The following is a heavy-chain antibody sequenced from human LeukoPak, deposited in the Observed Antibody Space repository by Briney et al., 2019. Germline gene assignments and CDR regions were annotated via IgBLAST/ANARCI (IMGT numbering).Heavy chain of an antibody. CDR3: ARVRRTDSNYQFDY. CDR2: INPNSGGT. V-gene: IGHV1-2*02. J-gene: IGHJ4*02. CDR1: GYTFTGYY. D-gene: IGHD4-11*01. Sequence: ASVKVSCKASGYTFTGYYMHWVRQAPGQGLEWMGWINPNSGGTNYAQKFQGRVTMTRDTSISTAYMELSRLRSDDTAVYYCARVRRTDSNYQFDYWGQGTLVTVSS.